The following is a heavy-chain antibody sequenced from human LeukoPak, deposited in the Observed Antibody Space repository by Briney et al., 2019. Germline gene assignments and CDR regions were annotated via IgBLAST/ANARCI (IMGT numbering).Heavy chain of an antibody. CDR1: GFTFSSYS. D-gene: IGHD3-16*02. V-gene: IGHV3-21*01. CDR2: ISSSSSYI. CDR3: ARDRRYVWGSYRYFADY. J-gene: IGHJ4*02. Sequence: PGGSLRLSCAASGFTFSSYSMNWVRQAPGKGLEWVSSISSSSSYIYYADSVKGRLTISRDNAKNSLYLQMNSLRAEDTAVYYCARDRRYVWGSYRYFADYWGPGTLVTVSS.